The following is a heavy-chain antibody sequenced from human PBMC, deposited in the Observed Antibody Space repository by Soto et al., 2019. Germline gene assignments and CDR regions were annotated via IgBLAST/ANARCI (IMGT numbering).Heavy chain of an antibody. CDR1: GFTFSSYA. CDR2: ISGSGGST. V-gene: IGHV3-23*01. J-gene: IGHJ4*02. Sequence: GGSLRLSCAASGFTFSSYAMSWVRQAPGKGLEWVSAISGSGGSTYYADSVKGRFTISRDNSKNTLYLQMNSLRAEDTAVYYCARGTSDDYDILTGYYSEYYFDYWGQGTLVTVSS. CDR3: ARGTSDDYDILTGYYSEYYFDY. D-gene: IGHD3-9*01.